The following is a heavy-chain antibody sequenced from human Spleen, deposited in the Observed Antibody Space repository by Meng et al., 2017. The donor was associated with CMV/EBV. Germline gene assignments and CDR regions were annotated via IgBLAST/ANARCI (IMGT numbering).Heavy chain of an antibody. D-gene: IGHD1-26*01. Sequence: SETLSLTCTVSGGSISSSSYYWGWLRQPPGEGLEWIGSSSYSGGSYYRPPLKSRVTISVDTSKNQFSLRLSSVTAADTAVYYCATGRLPTGGYYYYYYYGMDVWGQGTTVTVSS. J-gene: IGHJ6*02. V-gene: IGHV4-39*01. CDR1: GGSISSSSYY. CDR3: ATGRLPTGGYYYYYYYGMDV. CDR2: SSYSGGS.